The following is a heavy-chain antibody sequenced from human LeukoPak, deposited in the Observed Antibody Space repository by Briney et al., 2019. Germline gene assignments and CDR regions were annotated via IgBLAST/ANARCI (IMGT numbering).Heavy chain of an antibody. CDR2: IYYSGST. Sequence: SETLSLTCTVSGGSISSYYWSWIRQPPGKGPEWIGYIYYSGSTNYNPSLKSRVTISVDTSKNQFSLELSSVTAADTAVYYCARHVESRYFDWLDYYFDYWGQGTLVTVSS. CDR1: GGSISSYY. CDR3: ARHVESRYFDWLDYYFDY. V-gene: IGHV4-59*08. D-gene: IGHD3-9*01. J-gene: IGHJ4*02.